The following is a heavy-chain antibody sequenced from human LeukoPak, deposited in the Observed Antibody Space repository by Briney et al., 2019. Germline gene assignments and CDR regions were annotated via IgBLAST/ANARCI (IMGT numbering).Heavy chain of an antibody. V-gene: IGHV4-4*02. J-gene: IGHJ3*02. Sequence: SGTLSLTCAVSGGSISSSNWWSWVRQPPGKGLEWIGEIYHSGSTNYNPSLKSRVTISVDKSKNQFFLKLSSVTAADTAVYYCARDSGGSWYHAFDIWGQGTMVTVSS. CDR2: IYHSGST. CDR1: GGSISSSNW. CDR3: ARDSGGSWYHAFDI. D-gene: IGHD6-13*01.